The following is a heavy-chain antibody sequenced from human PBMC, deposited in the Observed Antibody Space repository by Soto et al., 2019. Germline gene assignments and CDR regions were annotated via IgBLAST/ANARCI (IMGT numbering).Heavy chain of an antibody. CDR2: TSTCNGNR. CDR3: ARDAGVGSYGSKIYGMDV. J-gene: IGHJ6*01. D-gene: IGHD3-10*01. Sequence: QVQLVQSGPGMKKPGASVKVYCKASGYTFDTYDISWVRQAPGQGLEWMGWTSTCNGNRIYAQKFQGRVTMTTDTSTSTANMELRSLRSDATAVYYWARDAGVGSYGSKIYGMDVWGPGTTVTVSS. V-gene: IGHV1-18*01. CDR1: GYTFDTYD.